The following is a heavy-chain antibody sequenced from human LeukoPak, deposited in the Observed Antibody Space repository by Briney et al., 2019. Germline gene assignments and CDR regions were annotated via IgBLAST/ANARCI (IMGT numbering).Heavy chain of an antibody. CDR3: AKENVVVAAAVPDY. CDR1: GFIFSDYA. Sequence: GGSLRLSCAASGFIFSDYAMSWVRQAPGKGLEWVSVIYGSGGSTYYADSVKGRFTISRDNSKNTLYLQMSSLRAEDTAVYYCAKENVVVAAAVPDYWGQGTLVTVSS. D-gene: IGHD2-15*01. V-gene: IGHV3-23*01. J-gene: IGHJ4*02. CDR2: IYGSGGST.